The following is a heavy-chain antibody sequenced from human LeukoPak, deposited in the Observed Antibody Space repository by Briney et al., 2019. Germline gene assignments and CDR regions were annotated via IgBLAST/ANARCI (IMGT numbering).Heavy chain of an antibody. V-gene: IGHV4-59*01. CDR2: IYYSGST. CDR1: GGSISRYY. Sequence: SETLSLTCTVSGGSISRYYWSWIRQPPGKGLEWIGYIYYSGSTNYNPSLKSRVTISVDTSKNQFSLKLSSVTAADTAVYYCARDQSGSYAFDYWGQGTLVTVSS. D-gene: IGHD1-26*01. J-gene: IGHJ4*02. CDR3: ARDQSGSYAFDY.